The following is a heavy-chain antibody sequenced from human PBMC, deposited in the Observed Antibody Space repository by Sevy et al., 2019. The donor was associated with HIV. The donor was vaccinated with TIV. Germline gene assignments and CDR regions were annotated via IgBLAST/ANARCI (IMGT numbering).Heavy chain of an antibody. J-gene: IGHJ4*02. V-gene: IGHV3-48*02. CDR1: GLTFSSDS. CDR3: ARDVDTPFVRSFDS. D-gene: IGHD5-18*01. CDR2: ISSSSRTM. Sequence: GGSLRLSYVVSGLTFSSDSMNWVRQAPGKGLEWLAYISSSSRTMYYADSVEGRFTISRDNDKKSVFLQMNNLRDEDSATYYCARDVDTPFVRSFDSWGQGTLVTVSS.